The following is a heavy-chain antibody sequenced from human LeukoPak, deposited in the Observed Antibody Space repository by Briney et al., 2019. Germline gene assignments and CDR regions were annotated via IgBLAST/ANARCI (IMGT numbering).Heavy chain of an antibody. CDR3: ARDGAYSSGY. CDR1: GFTFSSYS. D-gene: IGHD6-25*01. CDR2: ISSSSSTI. J-gene: IGHJ4*02. V-gene: IGHV3-48*01. Sequence: PGGSLRLSCAASGFTFSSYSMNWVRQAPGKGLEWVSYISSSSSTIYYADSVKGRFTISRDNAKNSLYLQMNSLRAEDTAVYYCARDGAYSSGYWGQGTLVTVSS.